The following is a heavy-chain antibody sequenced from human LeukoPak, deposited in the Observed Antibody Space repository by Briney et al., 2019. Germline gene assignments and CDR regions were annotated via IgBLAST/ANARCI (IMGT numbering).Heavy chain of an antibody. Sequence: GGSLRLSCTASGFTFSSYSMSWVRQAPGKGLECVSFISSGGTTIDYADSVKGRFTISRDNAKNSLYLEMNSLRAEDTAVYYCAKESGVVVVPAARPYWYFDLWSRGTLVTVSS. V-gene: IGHV3-48*01. CDR1: GFTFSSYS. CDR3: AKESGVVVVPAARPYWYFDL. J-gene: IGHJ2*01. D-gene: IGHD2-2*01. CDR2: ISSGGTTI.